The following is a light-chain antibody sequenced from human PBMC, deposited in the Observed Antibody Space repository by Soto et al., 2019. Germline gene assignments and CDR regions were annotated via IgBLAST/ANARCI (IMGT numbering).Light chain of an antibody. CDR1: QSVSNF. Sequence: EIVLTQSPGTLSLSPGERATLTCRASQSVSNFLAWYQHKPGQAPRLLIYDESIRAAGVPARFSGSGSGTDFSLTISSLEPEDFAIYYCQQRSIWPPWTFGQGTKVDIK. J-gene: IGKJ1*01. V-gene: IGKV3-11*01. CDR2: DES. CDR3: QQRSIWPPWT.